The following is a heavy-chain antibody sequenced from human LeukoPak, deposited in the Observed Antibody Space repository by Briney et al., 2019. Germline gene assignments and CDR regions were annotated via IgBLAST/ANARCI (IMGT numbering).Heavy chain of an antibody. CDR2: ISSNGGST. Sequence: GGSLRLSCSASGFTFSSYAIHWVRQAPGKGLEYVSGISSNGGSTYNADSVKGRFTISRDNSKNTVDLQMSSLRAEDTAVYYCVKRTGLYFDYWGQGTLVTVSS. CDR3: VKRTGLYFDY. V-gene: IGHV3-64D*09. CDR1: GFTFSSYA. D-gene: IGHD7-27*01. J-gene: IGHJ4*02.